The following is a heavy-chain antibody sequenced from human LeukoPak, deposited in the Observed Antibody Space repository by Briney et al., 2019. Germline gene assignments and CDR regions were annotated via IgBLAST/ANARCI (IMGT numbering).Heavy chain of an antibody. D-gene: IGHD3-3*01. CDR3: ARTPYYDFWSGYPTNWFDP. Sequence: SETLSLTCTVSGGSISSYYWSWIRQPAGKGLEWIGRIYSSGSTNYNPSLKSRVTMSVDTSKNQFSLKLSSVTAADTAVYYCARTPYYDFWSGYPTNWFDPWGQGTLVTVSS. V-gene: IGHV4-4*07. CDR2: IYSSGST. CDR1: GGSISSYY. J-gene: IGHJ5*02.